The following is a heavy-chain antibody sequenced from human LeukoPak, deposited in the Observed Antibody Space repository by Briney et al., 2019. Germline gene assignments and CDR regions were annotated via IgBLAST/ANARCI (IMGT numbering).Heavy chain of an antibody. CDR2: SRNRANSHTT. J-gene: IGHJ3*02. CDR1: GFTLSDQF. CDR3: TRDGGSSGNTAFDI. D-gene: IGHD6-19*01. Sequence: GGSLRLSCAASGFTLSDQFMDWVCQAPGKGLEWIGRSRNRANSHTTEYAASVKGRFTVSRDDSGNLMYLQMNSLKIEDTAVYFCTRDGGSSGNTAFDIWGQGTEVTVSS. V-gene: IGHV3-72*01.